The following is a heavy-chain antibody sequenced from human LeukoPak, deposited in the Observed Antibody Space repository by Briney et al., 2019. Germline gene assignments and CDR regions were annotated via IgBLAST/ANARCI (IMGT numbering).Heavy chain of an antibody. V-gene: IGHV1-2*02. CDR2: INPNSGGT. CDR3: ARDRAGLFRGGAFDM. J-gene: IGHJ3*02. CDR1: GYTFTGYY. Sequence: ASVKVSCEASGYTFTGYYMHWVRQAPGQGPEWMGWINPNSGGTYFPQNSQGRVTLTRDTSISTAYMELSGLRSDDTAVYYCARDRAGLFRGGAFDMWGQGTMVTVSS. D-gene: IGHD3-10*01.